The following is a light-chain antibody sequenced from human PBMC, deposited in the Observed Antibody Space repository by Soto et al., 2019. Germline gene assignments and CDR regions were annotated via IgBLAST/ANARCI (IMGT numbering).Light chain of an antibody. CDR1: QSIGGS. V-gene: IGKV3-15*01. Sequence: EILMTQSPSTLSASAGGTATLSCRSSQSIGGSLAWYQQKPGQTARQLIFRASSRVTGVPARCSGSGSGTEFTLTISGLQYEDFSVYYCRQYSNWSPWTFGPGTKVDIK. CDR2: RAS. CDR3: RQYSNWSPWT. J-gene: IGKJ1*01.